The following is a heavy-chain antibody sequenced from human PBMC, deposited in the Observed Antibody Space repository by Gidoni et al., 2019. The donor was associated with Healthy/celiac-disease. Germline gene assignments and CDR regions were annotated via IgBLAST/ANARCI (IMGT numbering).Heavy chain of an antibody. J-gene: IGHJ6*04. Sequence: VQLVESGGGLLQPWRSLRLCCTAFGFPFGDYPMIWFRQAPGKGLERVGFIRSKNYGGKKEYAASVKDRLTISRDDSKSSAYLQMNSLKTEDTAVYYCTRDSALGYHYYYAMDVGGNGTTVTVSS. CDR1: GFPFGDYP. D-gene: IGHD1-26*01. V-gene: IGHV3-49*03. CDR3: TRDSALGYHYYYAMDV. CDR2: IRSKNYGGKK.